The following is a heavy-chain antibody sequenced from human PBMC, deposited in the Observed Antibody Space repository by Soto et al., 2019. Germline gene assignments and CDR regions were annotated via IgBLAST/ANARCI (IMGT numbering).Heavy chain of an antibody. CDR2: ISSSGSTI. CDR3: ATNAAYCGGDCYSFPFDY. Sequence: PGGSLRLSCAASGFTFSSYEMNWVRQAPGKGLEWVSYISSSGSTIYYADSVKGRFTISRDNAKNSLYLQMNSLRAEDTAVYYCATNAAYCGGDCYSFPFDYWCQGTLVTVSS. J-gene: IGHJ4*02. CDR1: GFTFSSYE. D-gene: IGHD2-21*02. V-gene: IGHV3-48*03.